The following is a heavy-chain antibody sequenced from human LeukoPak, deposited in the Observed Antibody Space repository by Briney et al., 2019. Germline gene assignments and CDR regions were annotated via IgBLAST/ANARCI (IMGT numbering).Heavy chain of an antibody. D-gene: IGHD3-16*02. CDR1: GFSLSDYW. CDR2: IKFDGSEI. J-gene: IGHJ4*02. CDR3: KVSFDGGVIPYFDS. V-gene: IGHV3-7*03. Sequence: GGSLRLSCAASGFSLSDYWMTWVRQAPGKGLECVGNIKFDGSEIYYLDSVRGRFSISRDNSKNTLYLQMDSLRVEDTAVFCAKVSFDGGVIPYFDSWGQGTVVTVSS.